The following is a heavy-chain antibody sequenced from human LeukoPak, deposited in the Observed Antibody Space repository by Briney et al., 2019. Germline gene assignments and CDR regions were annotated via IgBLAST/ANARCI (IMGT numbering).Heavy chain of an antibody. CDR1: GYTFTSYD. V-gene: IGHV1-8*01. CDR2: MNPNSGNT. J-gene: IGHJ6*02. CDR3: ARGRPREVRFGESLYYYYGMDV. D-gene: IGHD3-10*01. Sequence: ASVKVSCKASGYTFTSYDINWVRQATGQGLEWMGWMNPNSGNTGYAQKFQGRVTMTRNTSISTAYMELSSLRSEDTAVYYCARGRPREVRFGESLYYYYGMDVWGQGTTVTVSS.